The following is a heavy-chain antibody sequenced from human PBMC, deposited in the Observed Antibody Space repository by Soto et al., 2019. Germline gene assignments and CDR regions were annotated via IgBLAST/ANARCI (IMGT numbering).Heavy chain of an antibody. CDR1: GATFNDYT. CDR2: VIPLLDAS. D-gene: IGHD2-15*01. Sequence: QVQLVQSGAEVKKPGSSVRISCAASGATFNDYTFTWVRRAPGQGLEWMGRVIPLLDASNYAEKFQDRVTITADRSTSTVYMELSDLKSEDSAIYYCASGKSQMTQDRMGFYYYMDVWGKGTTVTVSS. J-gene: IGHJ6*03. CDR3: ASGKSQMTQDRMGFYYYMDV. V-gene: IGHV1-69*08.